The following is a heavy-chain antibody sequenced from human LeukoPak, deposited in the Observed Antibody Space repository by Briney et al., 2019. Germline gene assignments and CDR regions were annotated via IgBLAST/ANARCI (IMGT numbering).Heavy chain of an antibody. CDR3: AKGATGLRIVGDD. CDR1: GFTFSSYW. Sequence: GGSLRLSCAASGFTFSSYWMSWVRQAPGKGLEWVANIKQDGSEKYYVDSVKGRFTISRDNAKNSLYLQVNSLRAEDTAVYYCAKGATGLRIVGDDWGQGTLVTVSS. J-gene: IGHJ4*02. V-gene: IGHV3-7*01. D-gene: IGHD2-15*01. CDR2: IKQDGSEK.